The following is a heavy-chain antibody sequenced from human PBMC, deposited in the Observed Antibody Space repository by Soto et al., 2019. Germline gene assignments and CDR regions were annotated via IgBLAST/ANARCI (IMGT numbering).Heavy chain of an antibody. D-gene: IGHD3-10*01. V-gene: IGHV1-3*01. CDR2: INAGNGNT. Sequence: ASVKVSCMASGYTFTSYAMHLVRQAPGQRLEWMGWINAGNGNTKYSQKFQGRVTITRDTSASTAYMELSSLRSEDTAVYYCARDGLWFGDLNWFDPWGQGTLVTVSS. J-gene: IGHJ5*02. CDR1: GYTFTSYA. CDR3: ARDGLWFGDLNWFDP.